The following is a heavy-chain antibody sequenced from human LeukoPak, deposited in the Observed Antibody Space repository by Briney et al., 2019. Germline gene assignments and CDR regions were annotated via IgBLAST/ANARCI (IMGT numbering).Heavy chain of an antibody. D-gene: IGHD6-19*01. J-gene: IGHJ4*02. Sequence: SETLSLTXTVSGGSISSYYWSWIGQPPGKGLEWIGYIYYSGGTNYNPSLKSRVTISVDTSKNQFSLKLSSVTAADTAVYYCALLSGQWLPHWGQGTLVTVSS. V-gene: IGHV4-59*01. CDR2: IYYSGGT. CDR3: ALLSGQWLPH. CDR1: GGSISSYY.